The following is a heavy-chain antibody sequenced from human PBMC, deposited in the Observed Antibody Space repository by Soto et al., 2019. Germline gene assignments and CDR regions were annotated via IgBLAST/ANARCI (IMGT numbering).Heavy chain of an antibody. V-gene: IGHV1-18*01. CDR1: AYTFTRYG. D-gene: IGHD2-8*01. Sequence: QGHLVQSGAEVKKPGASVKVSCKTSAYTFTRYGISWVRQAPGQGLEWMGWISGYNGDTNYAQNLQDRVTMTIDTSTTTAYMELRSLTSDDTAVYYCEKNGQPPYYYYGLDVWGQGTTVTVSS. J-gene: IGHJ6*02. CDR2: ISGYNGDT. CDR3: EKNGQPPYYYYGLDV.